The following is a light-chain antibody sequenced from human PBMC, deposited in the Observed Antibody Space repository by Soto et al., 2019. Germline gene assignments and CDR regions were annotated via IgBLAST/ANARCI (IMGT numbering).Light chain of an antibody. Sequence: VMTQAASTLSVSPGEGATLSCRASQTVNNNVAWYQLKDGQVPRLLIYGASTRATDIPARFSGSGSGTDFTLTISCLQSEDFATYYCQQYYSYPPTFGQGTKVDIK. J-gene: IGKJ1*01. CDR2: GAS. V-gene: IGKV3-15*01. CDR1: QTVNNN. CDR3: QQYYSYPPT.